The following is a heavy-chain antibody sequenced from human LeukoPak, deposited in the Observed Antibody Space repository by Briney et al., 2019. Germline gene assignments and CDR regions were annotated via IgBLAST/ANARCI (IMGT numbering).Heavy chain of an antibody. CDR2: MNPNSGNT. J-gene: IGHJ4*02. V-gene: IGHV1-8*01. CDR1: GYTFTSYD. Sequence: GASVKVSCKASGYTFTSYDINWVRQATGQGLEWMGWMNPNSGNTGYAQKFQGRVTMTRNTSISTAYMELSSLRSEDTAVYYCARGGADYYGSGSYRLDYWGQGTLVTVSS. CDR3: ARGGADYYGSGSYRLDY. D-gene: IGHD3-10*01.